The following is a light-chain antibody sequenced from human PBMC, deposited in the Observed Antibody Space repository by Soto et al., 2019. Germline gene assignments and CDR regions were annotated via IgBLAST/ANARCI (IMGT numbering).Light chain of an antibody. Sequence: QSVLTQPPSASGTAGQRVTISCSGRNSNIGSNYVYWYQQVPGTAPKLLIYTNNQRPSGVPDRFSGSKSATSASLAIGGLRSEDEADYYCAAWDDSLSGWVFGGGTKLTVL. CDR1: NSNIGSNY. CDR2: TNN. J-gene: IGLJ3*02. V-gene: IGLV1-47*01. CDR3: AAWDDSLSGWV.